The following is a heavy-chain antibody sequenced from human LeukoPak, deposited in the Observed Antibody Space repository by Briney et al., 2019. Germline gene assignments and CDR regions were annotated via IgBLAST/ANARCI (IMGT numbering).Heavy chain of an antibody. Sequence: SVKVSCKASGGTFSSYAISWVRQAPGQGLEWMGGIIPIFGTANYAQKFQGRVTITADESTSTAYMELSSLRSEDTAVYYCARVFTMVRGAFDPWGQGALVTVSS. V-gene: IGHV1-69*01. J-gene: IGHJ5*02. D-gene: IGHD3-10*01. CDR2: IIPIFGTA. CDR3: ARVFTMVRGAFDP. CDR1: GGTFSSYA.